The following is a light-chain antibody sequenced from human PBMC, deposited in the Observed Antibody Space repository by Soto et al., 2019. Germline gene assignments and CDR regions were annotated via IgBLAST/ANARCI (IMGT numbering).Light chain of an antibody. CDR3: SSYTSSSTLYV. J-gene: IGLJ1*01. CDR1: SSDVGGYNY. CDR2: EVS. V-gene: IGLV2-14*01. Sequence: QSVLTHPASVPGSPGQSIPISCPGTSSDVGGYNYVSWYQQHPGKAPKLMIYEVSNRPSGVSNRFSGSKSGNTASLTISGLQAEDEADYYCSSYTSSSTLYVFGTGTKVTVL.